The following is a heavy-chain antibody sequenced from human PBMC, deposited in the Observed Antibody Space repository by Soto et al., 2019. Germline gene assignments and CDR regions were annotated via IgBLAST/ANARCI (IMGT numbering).Heavy chain of an antibody. D-gene: IGHD6-6*01. Sequence: GESLKIPCKGSGYSFTSYWIGWVRQMPGKGLEWMGIIYPGDSDTRYSPSFQGRVTISADKSISTSYLQWSSRKASDTALYYCARQGRYSSSSAGGMDVWGQGTTVTVSS. V-gene: IGHV5-51*01. CDR3: ARQGRYSSSSAGGMDV. J-gene: IGHJ6*01. CDR2: IYPGDSDT. CDR1: GYSFTSYW.